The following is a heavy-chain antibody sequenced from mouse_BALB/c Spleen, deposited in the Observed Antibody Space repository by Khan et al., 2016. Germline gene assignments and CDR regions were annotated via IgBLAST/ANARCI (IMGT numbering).Heavy chain of an antibody. CDR2: IWGDGST. Sequence: QVQLKESGPGLVAPSQSLSITCTVSGFSIIAYGVNWVRQPPGKGLEWLGMIWGDGSTDYNSALKSRLNITKDKSKSQVFLKMTSLQTDDTAKYYCARDGWGYYAMDYWGQGTSVTVSS. CDR1: GFSIIAYG. V-gene: IGHV2-6-7*01. CDR3: ARDGWGYYAMDY. D-gene: IGHD2-2*01. J-gene: IGHJ4*01.